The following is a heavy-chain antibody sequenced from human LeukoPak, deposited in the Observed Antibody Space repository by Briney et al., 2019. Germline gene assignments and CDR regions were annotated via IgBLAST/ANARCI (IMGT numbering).Heavy chain of an antibody. Sequence: ASVKVSCKASGYTFTSYYMHWVRQAPGQGLEWMGIINPSGGSTSYAQKFQGRVTMTRDMSTSTVYMELSSLRSEDTAVYYCATPTTVTTYYYYYMDVWGKGTTVTISS. CDR2: INPSGGST. J-gene: IGHJ6*03. V-gene: IGHV1-46*01. D-gene: IGHD4-17*01. CDR3: ATPTTVTTYYYYYMDV. CDR1: GYTFTSYY.